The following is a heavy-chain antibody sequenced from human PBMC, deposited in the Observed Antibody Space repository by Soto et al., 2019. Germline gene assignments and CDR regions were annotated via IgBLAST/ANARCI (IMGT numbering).Heavy chain of an antibody. CDR3: ASWGGIASPAYDGSLDPYDY. CDR2: ISYDGSDK. J-gene: IGHJ4*02. V-gene: IGHV3-30*03. Sequence: ARGALRHPYGGSGFTPRGQPQPLGRPVPGKGLGGLAVISYDGSDKFYGDSVKGRFTISRDNSKNTLFLQVNSLREEDTAVYYCASWGGIASPAYDGSLDPYDYWGQGTLVTVSS. D-gene: IGHD6-13*01. CDR1: GFTPRGQP.